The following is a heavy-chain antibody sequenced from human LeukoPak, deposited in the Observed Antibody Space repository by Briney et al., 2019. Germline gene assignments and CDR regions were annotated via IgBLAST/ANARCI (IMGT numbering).Heavy chain of an antibody. CDR1: GSTFSSYA. CDR3: AKDVSSGWYDFYFDY. CDR2: ISGSGGST. V-gene: IGHV3-23*01. J-gene: IGHJ4*02. Sequence: GGSLRPSCAASGSTFSSYAMSWVRPAPGRGLEWVSVISGSGGSTYYADSVKGRFTISRDNAKNTLYLQMNSLRAEDAAVYYCAKDVSSGWYDFYFDYWGQGTLVTVSS. D-gene: IGHD6-19*01.